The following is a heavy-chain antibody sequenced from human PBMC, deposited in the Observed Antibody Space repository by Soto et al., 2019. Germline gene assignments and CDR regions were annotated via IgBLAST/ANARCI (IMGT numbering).Heavy chain of an antibody. D-gene: IGHD5-18*01. Sequence: EVQLVESGGGLVKPGGSLRLSCAASGFTFTNARVNWVRQAPGKGLELVGRIKSKTEGGTADYASPVKGRFSISRDDSKDSLYLQMSILKTEDTAVYYCTTLGYSYGYYYDYWGQGTLVTVSS. CDR1: GFTFTNAR. J-gene: IGHJ4*02. V-gene: IGHV3-15*07. CDR3: TTLGYSYGYYYDY. CDR2: IKSKTEGGTA.